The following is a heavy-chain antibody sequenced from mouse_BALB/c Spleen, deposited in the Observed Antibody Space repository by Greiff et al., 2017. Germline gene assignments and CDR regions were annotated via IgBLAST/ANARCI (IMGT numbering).Heavy chain of an antibody. J-gene: IGHJ4*01. CDR2: ISSGGSYT. Sequence: EVMLVESGGGLVKPGGSLKLSCAASGFTFSSYAMSWVRQTPEKRLEWVATISSGGSYTYYPDSVKGRFTISRDNAKNTLYLQMSSLRSEDTAMYYCALRERDYWGQGTSVTVSA. CDR3: ALRERDY. V-gene: IGHV5-9-1*01. D-gene: IGHD1-1*01. CDR1: GFTFSSYA.